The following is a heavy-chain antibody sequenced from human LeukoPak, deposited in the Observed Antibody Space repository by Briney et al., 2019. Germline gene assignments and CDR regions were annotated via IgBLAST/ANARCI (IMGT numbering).Heavy chain of an antibody. D-gene: IGHD2-8*02. Sequence: GSLRLSCAASGFTFSSYAMTWVRQAPGKGLEWVSTISSSTGITYYADSVKGRFTIFRDNSKNTLYLEMNSLRAEDTAIYYCAKNTGGLPTGWGQGTLVTVSS. CDR2: ISSSTGIT. V-gene: IGHV3-23*01. J-gene: IGHJ4*02. CDR3: AKNTGGLPTG. CDR1: GFTFSSYA.